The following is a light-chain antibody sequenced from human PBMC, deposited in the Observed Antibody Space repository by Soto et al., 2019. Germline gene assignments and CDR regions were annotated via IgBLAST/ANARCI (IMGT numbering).Light chain of an antibody. CDR1: QDISVY. CDR3: QKFNTAPLT. J-gene: IGKJ5*01. Sequence: DIQMTQSPSSLSASVGDRVTITCRASQDISVYLAWYQQKPGKVPKLLIYSASTLQSGGPSRFSGSRAGTDFTLPISSLQPEDVATYYCQKFNTAPLTFGQGTRLEIK. V-gene: IGKV1-27*01. CDR2: SAS.